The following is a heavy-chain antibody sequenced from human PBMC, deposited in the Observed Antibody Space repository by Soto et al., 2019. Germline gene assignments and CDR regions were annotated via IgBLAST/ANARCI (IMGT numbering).Heavy chain of an antibody. Sequence: GGSLRLSCAASGFTFSSYAMSWVRQAPWKGLEWVSAISGSGGSTYYADSVKGRFTISRDNSKNTLYLQMNSLRAEDTAVYYCAKVVRPFGELNYYYGMDVWGQGTTVTVSS. CDR3: AKVVRPFGELNYYYGMDV. D-gene: IGHD3-10*01. J-gene: IGHJ6*01. CDR1: GFTFSSYA. V-gene: IGHV3-23*01. CDR2: ISGSGGST.